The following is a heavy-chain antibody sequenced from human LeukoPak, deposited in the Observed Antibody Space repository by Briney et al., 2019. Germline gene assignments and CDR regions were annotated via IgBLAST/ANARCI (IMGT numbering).Heavy chain of an antibody. Sequence: SETLSLTCTVSGGSISSSSYYWSWIRQPAGKGLEWIGRIYTSGSTNYNPSLKSRVTMSVDTSKNQFSLKLSSVTAADTAVYYCARDRPEDITDYDILTGYQPLYYFDYWGQGTLVTVSS. CDR2: IYTSGST. V-gene: IGHV4-61*02. J-gene: IGHJ4*02. CDR1: GGSISSSSYY. D-gene: IGHD3-9*01. CDR3: ARDRPEDITDYDILTGYQPLYYFDY.